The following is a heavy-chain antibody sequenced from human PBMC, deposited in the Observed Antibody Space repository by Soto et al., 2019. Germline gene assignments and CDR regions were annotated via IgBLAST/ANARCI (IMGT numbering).Heavy chain of an antibody. J-gene: IGHJ5*02. V-gene: IGHV3-53*02. Sequence: EVQLVETGGGLIQPGGSLRLSCAASGFSVSNNYMSWVRQAPGKGLEWVSIIHVGGSTYYADSVKGRFTISRDNSKNTVYLQMNGLRDEDTAMYYCASLAVAEGFDPWGQGTLVTVSS. CDR1: GFSVSNNY. D-gene: IGHD6-19*01. CDR2: IHVGGST. CDR3: ASLAVAEGFDP.